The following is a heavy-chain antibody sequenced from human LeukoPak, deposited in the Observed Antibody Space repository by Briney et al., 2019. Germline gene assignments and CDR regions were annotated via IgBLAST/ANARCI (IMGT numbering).Heavy chain of an antibody. CDR1: GYSFTSYW. CDR3: ARETAMGRSGDY. Sequence: GESLKISCKASGYSFTSYWIGWVRQMPGKGLEWMGIIDPSDSETRYTPSFQGQVTISVDKSLTTADLQWNSLKASDTAMYYCARETAMGRSGDYWGQGTLVTVSS. CDR2: IDPSDSET. D-gene: IGHD5-18*01. J-gene: IGHJ4*02. V-gene: IGHV5-51*01.